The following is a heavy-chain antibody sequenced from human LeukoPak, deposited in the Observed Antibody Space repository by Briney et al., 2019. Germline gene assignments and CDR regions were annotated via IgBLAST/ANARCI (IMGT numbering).Heavy chain of an antibody. D-gene: IGHD3-3*01. CDR3: ARAGSSGYYNTGFDP. Sequence: ASVKVSCKASGYTFTGYYMHWVRQAPGQGLEWMGWINPNSGGTNYAQKFQGRVTMTRDTSISTAYMELSRLRSDDTAVYYCARAGSSGYYNTGFDPWGQGTLVTVSS. CDR2: INPNSGGT. CDR1: GYTFTGYY. V-gene: IGHV1-2*02. J-gene: IGHJ5*02.